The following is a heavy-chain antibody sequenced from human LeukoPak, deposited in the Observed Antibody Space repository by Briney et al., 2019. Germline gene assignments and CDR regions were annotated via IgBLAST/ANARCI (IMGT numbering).Heavy chain of an antibody. CDR1: GFTVSSNY. V-gene: IGHV3-30*03. J-gene: IGHJ4*02. CDR3: VSFYETY. Sequence: GGSLRLSCAASGFTVSSNYMSWVRQAPGKGLEWVAIISNDGSRKYYAHSVEGRFTISRDNSKNTLYLQMDSLRAEDTAVYYCVSFYETYWGRGTLVTVSS. CDR2: ISNDGSRK. D-gene: IGHD2/OR15-2a*01.